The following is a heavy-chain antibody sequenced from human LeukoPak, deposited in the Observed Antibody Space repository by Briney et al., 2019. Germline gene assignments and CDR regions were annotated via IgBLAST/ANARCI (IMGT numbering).Heavy chain of an antibody. V-gene: IGHV4-59*01. CDR2: IYYSGST. D-gene: IGHD6-6*01. Sequence: ASETLSLTCTVSGGSISSYYWSWIRQPPGKGLEWIGYIYYSGSTNYNPSLKSRVTISVDTSKNQFSLKLSSVTAADTAVYYCASSIAARPGWFDPWGQGTLVTVSS. J-gene: IGHJ5*02. CDR1: GGSISSYY. CDR3: ASSIAARPGWFDP.